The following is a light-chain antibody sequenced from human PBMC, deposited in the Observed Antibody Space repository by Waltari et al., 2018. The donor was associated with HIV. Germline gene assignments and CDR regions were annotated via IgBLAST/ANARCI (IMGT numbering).Light chain of an antibody. Sequence: QSSLTPAASGFWSSWTADPILRHGSRNELGSYKFVSWYQQHPGKAPKVLIYEVTNRPSGVSDRFSGSKSGNTASLVISGLQTDDEADYYCSSYTSSTTVIFGGGTKLTVL. CDR3: SSYTSSTTVI. J-gene: IGLJ2*01. V-gene: IGLV2-14*01. CDR2: EVT. CDR1: RNELGSYKF.